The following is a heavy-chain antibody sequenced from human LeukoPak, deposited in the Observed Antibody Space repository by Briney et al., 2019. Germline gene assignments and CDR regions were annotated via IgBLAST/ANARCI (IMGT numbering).Heavy chain of an antibody. Sequence: KASETLSLTCTVSGGSISSGDYYWSWIRQPPGKGLERIGHTHYSGITYYSPSLKSRLTISVYTSKNQFSLKLSSVTAADTAVYYCARVRVHGNYWYFDLWGRSTLVTVSS. CDR3: ARVRVHGNYWYFDL. D-gene: IGHD4-17*01. J-gene: IGHJ2*01. CDR2: THYSGIT. CDR1: GGSISSGDYY. V-gene: IGHV4-30-4*08.